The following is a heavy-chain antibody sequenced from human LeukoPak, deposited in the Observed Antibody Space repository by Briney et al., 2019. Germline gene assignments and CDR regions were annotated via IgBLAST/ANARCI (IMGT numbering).Heavy chain of an antibody. J-gene: IGHJ5*02. CDR2: INHSGST. D-gene: IGHD6-13*01. CDR1: GGSFSNYY. V-gene: IGHV4-34*01. Sequence: SETLSLTCAVYGGSFSNYYWSWIRQPPGKGLEWIGEINHSGSTNYNPSLKSRVTISVDTSKNQFSLKLSSVTAADTAVYYCARQLTYSSSYNWFDPWGQGTLVTVSS. CDR3: ARQLTYSSSYNWFDP.